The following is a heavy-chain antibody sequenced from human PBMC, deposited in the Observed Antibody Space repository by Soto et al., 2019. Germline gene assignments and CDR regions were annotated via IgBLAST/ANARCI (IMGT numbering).Heavy chain of an antibody. V-gene: IGHV1-69*12. CDR3: ARGGPENDY. CDR1: GGTFSSYA. CDR2: IIPMSGAT. Sequence: QVQLVQSGAEVKKPGSSVKVSCKASGGTFSSYALSWVRQAPGQGLEWMGGIIPMSGATNYAQKFQGRVTFTADESTNTAYLELTSLRSEDTAVYYCARGGPENDYWGQGTRVTVSS. D-gene: IGHD1-26*01. J-gene: IGHJ4*02.